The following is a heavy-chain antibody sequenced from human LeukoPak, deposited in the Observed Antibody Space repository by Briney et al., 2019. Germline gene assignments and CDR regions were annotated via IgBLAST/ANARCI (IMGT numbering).Heavy chain of an antibody. Sequence: GGSLRLSCAASGFTVGNNYMSWVRQAPGKGLEWVSVIYGGGSTYCADSVKGRFTISRDNSENTLYFQMNNLRAEDTAVYYCARRFYGMDVWGQGTTVTVSS. V-gene: IGHV3-53*01. J-gene: IGHJ6*02. CDR1: GFTVGNNY. CDR3: ARRFYGMDV. CDR2: IYGGGST.